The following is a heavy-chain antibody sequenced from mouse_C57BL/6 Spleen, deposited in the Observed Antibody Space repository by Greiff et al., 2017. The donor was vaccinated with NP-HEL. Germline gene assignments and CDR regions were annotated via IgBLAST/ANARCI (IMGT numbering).Heavy chain of an antibody. Sequence: EVNLVESGGGLVKPGGSLKLSCAASGFTFSNYGMHWVRQAPEKGLEWVAYISSGSSTNYYADTVKGRFTISRDNAKNTLFLQMTSLRSEDTAMYYCARRLGGGYFDVWGTGTTVTVSS. J-gene: IGHJ1*03. CDR2: ISSGSSTN. V-gene: IGHV5-17*01. CDR3: ARRLGGGYFDV. D-gene: IGHD4-1*01. CDR1: GFTFSNYG.